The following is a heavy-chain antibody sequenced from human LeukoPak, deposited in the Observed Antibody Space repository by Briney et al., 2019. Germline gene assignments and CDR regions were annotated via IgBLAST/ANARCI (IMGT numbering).Heavy chain of an antibody. CDR2: IYYSGST. CDR1: GGSISSYY. Sequence: PSETLSLTCTVSGGSISSYYWSWLRQPPGKGLEWIGYIYYSGSTNYNPSLKSRVTISVDTSKNQFSLKLSSVTAADTAVYYCARGVVATILHYYYYMDVWGKGTTVTVSS. V-gene: IGHV4-59*01. D-gene: IGHD5-12*01. CDR3: ARGVVATILHYYYYMDV. J-gene: IGHJ6*03.